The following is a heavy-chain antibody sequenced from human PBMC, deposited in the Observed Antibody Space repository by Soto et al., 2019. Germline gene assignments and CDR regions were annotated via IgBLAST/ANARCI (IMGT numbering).Heavy chain of an antibody. V-gene: IGHV3-30*18. CDR1: VFTVSRYG. Sequence: GGSLRLSGSASVFTVSRYGMHCVRQAPGKGLEWVAVISYDGSNKYYADSVKGRFTISRDNSKNTLYLQMNSLRAEDTAVYYCAKGNPAADRYYCGQGTLVTVYS. J-gene: IGHJ4*02. D-gene: IGHD6-25*01. CDR2: ISYDGSNK. CDR3: AKGNPAADRYY.